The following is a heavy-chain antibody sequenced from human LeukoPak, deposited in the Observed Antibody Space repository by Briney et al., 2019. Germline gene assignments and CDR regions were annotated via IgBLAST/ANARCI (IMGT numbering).Heavy chain of an antibody. CDR3: ARATTVTTSPYYYYGMDV. V-gene: IGHV3-21*01. D-gene: IGHD4-11*01. J-gene: IGHJ6*02. Sequence: PGGSLRLSCAASGFTFSSYAMSWVRQAPGKGLEWVSSISSSSSYIYYADSVKGRFTISRDNAKNSLYLQMNSLRAEDTAVYYCARATTVTTSPYYYYGMDVWGQGTTVTVSS. CDR1: GFTFSSYA. CDR2: ISSSSSYI.